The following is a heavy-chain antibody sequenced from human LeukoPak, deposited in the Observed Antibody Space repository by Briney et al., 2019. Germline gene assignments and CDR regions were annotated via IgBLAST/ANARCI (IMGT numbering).Heavy chain of an antibody. Sequence: PSETLSLTCAVSGGSISNYYWSWIRQPPGKGLEWIGYIYYSGNTNYNPSLKSRVTISVDTSKNQFSLKLSSVTAADTAVYYCVRENYSMVSYGIIDYWGQGTLVTVSS. J-gene: IGHJ4*02. V-gene: IGHV4-59*01. D-gene: IGHD6-13*01. CDR2: IYYSGNT. CDR1: GGSISNYY. CDR3: VRENYSMVSYGIIDY.